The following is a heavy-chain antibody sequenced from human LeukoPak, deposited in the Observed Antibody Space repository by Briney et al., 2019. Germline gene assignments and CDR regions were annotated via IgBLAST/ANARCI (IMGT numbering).Heavy chain of an antibody. CDR1: GGTFSSYA. J-gene: IGHJ6*03. CDR3: ARVIPTSPNYYDSSGSGPYYMDV. D-gene: IGHD3-22*01. V-gene: IGHV1-69*06. CDR2: IIPIFGTA. Sequence: GASVKVSCKASGGTFSSYAISWVRQAPGQGLEWMGGIIPIFGTANYAQKFQGRVTITADKSTSTAYTELSSLRSEDTAVYYCARVIPTSPNYYDSSGSGPYYMDVWGKGTTVTVSS.